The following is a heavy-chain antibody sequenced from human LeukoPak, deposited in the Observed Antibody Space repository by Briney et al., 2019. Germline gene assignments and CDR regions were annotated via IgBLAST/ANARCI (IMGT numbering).Heavy chain of an antibody. CDR2: ICSSSSYI. J-gene: IGHJ6*02. V-gene: IGHV3-21*01. D-gene: IGHD3-3*01. CDR1: GFTFSSYS. CDR3: ARFSDFYDFWSGPTSYGMDV. Sequence: GGSLRLSCAGSGFTFSSYSMNWVRQAPGRGLEWVSSICSSSSYINYADSVKGRFTISRDNAQNSLYLQMNSLRAEDTAVYYCARFSDFYDFWSGPTSYGMDVWGQGTTDSVSS.